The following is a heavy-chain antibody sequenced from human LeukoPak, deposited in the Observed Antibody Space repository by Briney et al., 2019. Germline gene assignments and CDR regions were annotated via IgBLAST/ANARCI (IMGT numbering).Heavy chain of an antibody. V-gene: IGHV4-39*07. CDR2: IYYSGST. CDR3: ASIRYFDSLVG. J-gene: IGHJ4*02. D-gene: IGHD3-9*01. Sequence: PETLSLTCTVSGGSISSSSYYWGWIRQPPGKGLEWIGSIYYSGSTYYNPSLKSRVTISVDTSKNQFSLKLSSVTAADTAVYYCASIRYFDSLVGWGQGTLVTVSS. CDR1: GGSISSSSYY.